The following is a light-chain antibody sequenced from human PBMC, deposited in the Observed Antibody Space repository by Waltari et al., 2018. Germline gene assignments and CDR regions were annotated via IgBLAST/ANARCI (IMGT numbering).Light chain of an antibody. V-gene: IGKV1-5*03. CDR1: QSVSQW. J-gene: IGKJ4*01. CDR2: KAS. CDR3: QQYIASAT. Sequence: DIQMTQFPSTVSASVGDRVTITCRASQSVSQWLAWYQQKPGKAPNLLIYKASTLQDGVASRFSGSGFGTEFTLTINSLQPEASGTYYCQQYIASATFGGGTAVEI.